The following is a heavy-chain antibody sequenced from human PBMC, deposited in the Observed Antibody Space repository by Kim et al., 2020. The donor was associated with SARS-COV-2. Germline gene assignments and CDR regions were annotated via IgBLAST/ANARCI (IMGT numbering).Heavy chain of an antibody. CDR3: VKRSSYGGYYFFDY. V-gene: IGHV3-74*01. D-gene: IGHD3-10*01. CDR2: MSTSGSDT. Sequence: GGSLRLSCAVSGFTFSNYCMSWVRQAPGKGLVWVSPMSTSGSDTYYTNSVKGRFTISRDDAKNTLYLQMYSLRAEDTAVYYCVKRSSYGGYYFFDYWGQG. J-gene: IGHJ4*01. CDR1: GFTFSNYC.